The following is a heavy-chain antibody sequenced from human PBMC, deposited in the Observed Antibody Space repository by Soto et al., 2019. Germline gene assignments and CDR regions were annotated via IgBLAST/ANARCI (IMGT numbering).Heavy chain of an antibody. Sequence: GGSLRLSCVASGFPFSNYAMTWVRQAPGKGLEWVSALSGSGVSTYYADSVMGRFTISRDNSKNTVYLQMNSLRAEDTAVYYCARDFRPPYGVRYFDYWGQGNLVTVSS. CDR2: LSGSGVST. D-gene: IGHD4-17*01. CDR1: GFPFSNYA. J-gene: IGHJ4*02. V-gene: IGHV3-23*01. CDR3: ARDFRPPYGVRYFDY.